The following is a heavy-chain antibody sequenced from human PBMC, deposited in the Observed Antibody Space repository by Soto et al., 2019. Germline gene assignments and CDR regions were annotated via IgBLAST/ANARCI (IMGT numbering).Heavy chain of an antibody. CDR3: ARDGNGYCSGGSCYIAY. CDR2: INPSGGST. J-gene: IGHJ4*02. CDR1: GYTITSYY. V-gene: IGHV1-46*01. Sequence: ASVKVSCKASGYTITSYYMHWVRQAPGQGLEWMGIINPSGGSTSYAQKFQGRVTMTRDTSTSTVYMELSSLRSEDTVVYYCARDGNGYCSGGSCYIAYWGQGTLVTVSS. D-gene: IGHD2-15*01.